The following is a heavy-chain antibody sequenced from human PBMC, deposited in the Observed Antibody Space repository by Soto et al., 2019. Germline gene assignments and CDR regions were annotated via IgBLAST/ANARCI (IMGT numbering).Heavy chain of an antibody. Sequence: PGGSLRFSCAASGFTFSSYWMSWVRQAPGKGLEWVANIKQDGSEKYYVDSVKGRFTISRDNAKNSLYLQMNSLRAEDTAVYYCARDFERTGTTFRYYYYGMDVWGQGTTVTVSS. D-gene: IGHD1-7*01. CDR3: ARDFERTGTTFRYYYYGMDV. J-gene: IGHJ6*02. CDR2: IKQDGSEK. V-gene: IGHV3-7*01. CDR1: GFTFSSYW.